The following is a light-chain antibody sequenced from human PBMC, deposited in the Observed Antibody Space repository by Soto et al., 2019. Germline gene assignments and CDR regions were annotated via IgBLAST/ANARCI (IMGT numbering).Light chain of an antibody. V-gene: IGKV4-1*01. J-gene: IGKJ1*01. CDR3: QQYYSTQWT. Sequence: DIVMTQSPDSLAVSLGERATINCKSSQSVLYSSNNKNYLAWYQQKPGQPPKLLIYWASTRESGVPDRFSGSASGTDFTLTISSLQAEDVAFYYCQQYYSTQWTFGQGTKVEIK. CDR2: WAS. CDR1: QSVLYSSNNKNY.